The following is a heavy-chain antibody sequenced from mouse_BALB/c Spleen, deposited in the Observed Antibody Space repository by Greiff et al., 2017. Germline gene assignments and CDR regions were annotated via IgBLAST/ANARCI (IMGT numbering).Heavy chain of an antibody. CDR2: INPDSSTI. Sequence: EVKLMESGGGLVQPGGSLKLSCAASGFDFSRYWMSWVRQAPGKGLEWIGEINPDSSTINYTPSLKDKFIISRDNAKNTLYLQMSKVRSEDTALYYCAREGITLDYWGQGTTLTVSS. CDR3: AREGITLDY. V-gene: IGHV4-1*02. D-gene: IGHD2-4*01. J-gene: IGHJ2*01. CDR1: GFDFSRYW.